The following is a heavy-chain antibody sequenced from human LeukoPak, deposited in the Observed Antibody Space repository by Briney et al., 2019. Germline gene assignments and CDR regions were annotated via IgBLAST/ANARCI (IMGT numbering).Heavy chain of an antibody. V-gene: IGHV3-30*18. J-gene: IGHJ4*02. CDR3: AKDPLNYGSGTYFDY. CDR2: ICFDGSNK. D-gene: IGHD3-10*01. CDR1: GFTFSSSG. Sequence: GSSLRLSCPPPGFTFSSSGMYWVRQAPRNGMEWVAVICFDGSNKYYADSVKGRFTISRDNSKNTLYLQMNSLRAEDTAVYYCAKDPLNYGSGTYFDYWGQGTLVTVSS.